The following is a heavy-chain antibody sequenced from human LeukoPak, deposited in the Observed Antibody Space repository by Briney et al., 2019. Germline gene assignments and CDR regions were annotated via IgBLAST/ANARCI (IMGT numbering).Heavy chain of an antibody. J-gene: IGHJ4*01. CDR2: ISASGNT. CDR1: GDSISSSY. D-gene: IGHD1-20*01. V-gene: IGHV4-4*09. CDR3: ARLIPGTTGLRKNYFDY. Sequence: PSETLSLTCTVSGDSISSSYWNWIRQTPGKGLEWIGYISASGNTNYNPSLKSRIIISVDMSKNQFSLKLSSVTAADTAVYYWARLIPGTTGLRKNYFDYWGQGTLVTVSS.